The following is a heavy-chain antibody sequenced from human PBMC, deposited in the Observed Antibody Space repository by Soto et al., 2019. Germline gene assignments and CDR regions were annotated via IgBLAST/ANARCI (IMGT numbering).Heavy chain of an antibody. CDR2: IYYSGSN. D-gene: IGHD2-2*01. CDR3: ARQKKVPIVVVPAAIRENWFDP. CDR1: GFTFSSYA. Sequence: GSLRLSCAASGFTFSSYAMSWVRQAPGKGLEWIGSIYYSGSNYYNPSLKSRVTISVDTSKNQFSLRLSSVTAADTAVYYCARQKKVPIVVVPAAIRENWFDPWGQGTLVTVSS. V-gene: IGHV4-39*01. J-gene: IGHJ5*02.